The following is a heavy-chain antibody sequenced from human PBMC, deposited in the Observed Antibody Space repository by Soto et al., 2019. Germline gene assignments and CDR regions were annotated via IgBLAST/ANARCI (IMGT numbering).Heavy chain of an antibody. CDR1: GFTFSSFA. Sequence: PGGSLRLSCAASGFTFSSFAMSWVRQGPGKGLEWVSGISGSGGSTYYADSVKGRFTISRDNAKNTLYLQMNSLRAEDTAVYYCAREYCTSTSCLNWFDPWGQGTLVTVSS. V-gene: IGHV3-23*01. CDR3: AREYCTSTSCLNWFDP. D-gene: IGHD2-2*01. J-gene: IGHJ5*02. CDR2: ISGSGGST.